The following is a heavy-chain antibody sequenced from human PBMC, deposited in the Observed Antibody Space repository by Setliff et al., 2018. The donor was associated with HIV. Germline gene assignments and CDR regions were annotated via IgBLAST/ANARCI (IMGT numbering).Heavy chain of an antibody. V-gene: IGHV4-34*01. Sequence: PSETLSLTCAVYGGSFSDDYWSWIRQSPGRGMEWIGEIDHSGRSNYNPSLKSRVLMAIDASKSQISLNLTSISAADTAVYYCAKCSGRFGVVTWFDSWGHGMLVTVSS. CDR2: IDHSGRS. D-gene: IGHD3-10*02. CDR3: AKCSGRFGVVTWFDS. J-gene: IGHJ5*01. CDR1: GGSFSDDY.